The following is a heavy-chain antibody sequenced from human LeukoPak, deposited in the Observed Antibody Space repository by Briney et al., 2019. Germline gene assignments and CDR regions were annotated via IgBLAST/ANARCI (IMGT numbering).Heavy chain of an antibody. V-gene: IGHV3-23*01. CDR1: GYTFSKYA. CDR3: AKDSAAVGGHDFDY. J-gene: IGHJ4*02. D-gene: IGHD1-26*01. CDR2: ISGGATYT. Sequence: GGSLRLSCAASGYTFSKYAMSWVRQAPGKGLEWVSAISGGATYTFYAESVKGRFTISRDNSKNTLYVQMNSLRAEDTAVYYCAKDSAAVGGHDFDYWGQGTLVTVSS.